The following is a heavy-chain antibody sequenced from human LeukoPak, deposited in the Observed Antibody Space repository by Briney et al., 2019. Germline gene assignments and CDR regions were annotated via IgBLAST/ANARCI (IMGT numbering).Heavy chain of an antibody. CDR2: ISGSGGSS. CDR3: ASITMIDYYFDY. V-gene: IGHV3-23*01. D-gene: IGHD3-22*01. J-gene: IGHJ4*02. CDR1: GFTFRSYA. Sequence: TGGSLRLSCAASGFTFRSYAMSWVRQAPGKGLEWVSGISGSGGSSYYADSVKGRFTISRDNSKKTLYLQMNSLRAADTAVYYCASITMIDYYFDYWGQGTLVTVSS.